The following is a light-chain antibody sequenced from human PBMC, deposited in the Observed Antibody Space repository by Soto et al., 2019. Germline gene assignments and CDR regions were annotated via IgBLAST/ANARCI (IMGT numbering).Light chain of an antibody. CDR2: GAS. Sequence: EIVMTQSPVTLSVSPGERATLSCRASQSISSNLAWYQHKPGQAPRLLIFGASTRATDVPARFSGSGSGTEFTLTISSLQSVDFAVYYCLQHNNWPRTFGQGTKVEVK. J-gene: IGKJ1*01. CDR1: QSISSN. V-gene: IGKV3-15*01. CDR3: LQHNNWPRT.